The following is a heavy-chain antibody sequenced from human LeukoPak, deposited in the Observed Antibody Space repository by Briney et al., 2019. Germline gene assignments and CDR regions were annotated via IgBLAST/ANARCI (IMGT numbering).Heavy chain of an antibody. Sequence: GRSLRLSCAASGFTFSSYAMHWVRQAPGKGLEWVAVISYDGSNKYYADSVKGRFTISRDNSKNTLYLQMNSLRAEDTAVYYCARDAGSSGYYSMDVWGQGTTVTVSS. V-gene: IGHV3-30-3*01. D-gene: IGHD3-22*01. J-gene: IGHJ6*02. CDR2: ISYDGSNK. CDR1: GFTFSSYA. CDR3: ARDAGSSGYYSMDV.